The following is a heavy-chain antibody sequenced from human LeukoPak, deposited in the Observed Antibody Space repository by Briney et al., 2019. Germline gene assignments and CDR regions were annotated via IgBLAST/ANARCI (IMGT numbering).Heavy chain of an antibody. CDR1: GFTFDDYA. Sequence: PGGSLRLSCAASGFTFDDYAMHWVRQAPGKGLEWVSGISWNSGSIGYADSVKGRFTISRDNAKNSLYLQMNSLRAEDTALYYCAKEAEAAAALDYWGQGTLVTVSS. CDR2: ISWNSGSI. D-gene: IGHD6-13*01. CDR3: AKEAEAAAALDY. V-gene: IGHV3-9*01. J-gene: IGHJ4*02.